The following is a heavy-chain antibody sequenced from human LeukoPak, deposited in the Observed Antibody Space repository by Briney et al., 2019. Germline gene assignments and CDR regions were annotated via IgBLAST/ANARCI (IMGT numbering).Heavy chain of an antibody. V-gene: IGHV1-2*06. CDR1: GYTFTGYY. CDR2: VNPNSGGT. D-gene: IGHD6-13*01. CDR3: ARAHSSSPKAAGYYMDV. J-gene: IGHJ6*03. Sequence: GASVKVSCKASGYTFTGYYMHWVRQAPRQGLEWMGRVNPNSGGTNYAQKFQGRVTMTRDTSISTAYMEMSRLTSDDTAVYYCARAHSSSPKAAGYYMDVWGKGTTVTVSS.